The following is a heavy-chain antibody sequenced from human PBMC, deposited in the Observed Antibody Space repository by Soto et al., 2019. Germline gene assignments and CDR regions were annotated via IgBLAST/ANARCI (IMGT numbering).Heavy chain of an antibody. D-gene: IGHD3-22*01. CDR1: GGSISSGDYY. CDR2: IYYSGST. J-gene: IGHJ6*02. Sequence: SETLSLTCTVSGGSISSGDYYWSWIRQPPGKGLEWIGYIYYSGSTYYNPSLKSRVTISVDTSKNQFSLKLSSVTAADTAVYYCARXTYYYDSSGLLYYGMDVWGQGTTVTVSS. V-gene: IGHV4-30-4*01. CDR3: ARXTYYYDSSGLLYYGMDV.